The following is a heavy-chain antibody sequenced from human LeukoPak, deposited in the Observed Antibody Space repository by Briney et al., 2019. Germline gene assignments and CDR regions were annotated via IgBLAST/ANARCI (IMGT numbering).Heavy chain of an antibody. CDR1: GDSISNYH. D-gene: IGHD3-9*01. V-gene: IGHV4-59*01. CDR3: ARDRVDHDLLTGSQVEYYGMDV. J-gene: IGHJ6*02. Sequence: SETLSLTCAVSGDSISNYHWRWIRQTPGKGLEWIGFIYYSGSTSYNPSLGGRVTMSVDTSKNQLSLRLSAVTAADTAVYYCARDRVDHDLLTGSQVEYYGMDVWGQGTTVTVSS. CDR2: IYYSGST.